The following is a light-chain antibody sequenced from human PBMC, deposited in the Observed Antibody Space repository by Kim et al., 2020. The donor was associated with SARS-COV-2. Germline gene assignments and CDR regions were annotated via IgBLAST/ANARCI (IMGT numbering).Light chain of an antibody. CDR2: EGD. J-gene: IGLJ2*01. V-gene: IGLV2-23*03. CDR1: L. Sequence: LVRWFQRRAGGTPKPIIYEGDKRPSGISHRFSASKSGNTSSLTFTGLQAEDEAVYYCCSFAGSVIFALCGGGTQLTVL. CDR3: CSFAGSVIFAL.